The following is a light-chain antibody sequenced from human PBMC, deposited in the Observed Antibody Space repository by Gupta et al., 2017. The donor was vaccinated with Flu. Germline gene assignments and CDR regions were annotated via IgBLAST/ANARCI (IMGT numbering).Light chain of an antibody. CDR1: QNINTY. V-gene: IGKV1-39*01. CDR3: QQTHTFPST. Sequence: DIQLTQSPSSLSASVGDRVTITCRASQNINTYLNWYQQRPGNSPKLLIYGASSLQSGVPSRCRGSGSGTNFILTISSLQAGDFATYYCQQTHTFPSTFGQGTKLDIK. CDR2: GAS. J-gene: IGKJ2*01.